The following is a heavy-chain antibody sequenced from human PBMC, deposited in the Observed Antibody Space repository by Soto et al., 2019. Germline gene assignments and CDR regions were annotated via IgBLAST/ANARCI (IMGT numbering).Heavy chain of an antibody. J-gene: IGHJ6*02. D-gene: IGHD6-13*01. Sequence: SVKVSCKASGGTFSSYAISWVRQAPGQGLEWMGGIIPIFGTANYAQKFQGRVTITADESTSTAYMELSSLRSEDTAVYYCASPIAAAGASYYYGMDVWGQGTTVTVSS. CDR1: GGTFSSYA. V-gene: IGHV1-69*13. CDR3: ASPIAAAGASYYYGMDV. CDR2: IIPIFGTA.